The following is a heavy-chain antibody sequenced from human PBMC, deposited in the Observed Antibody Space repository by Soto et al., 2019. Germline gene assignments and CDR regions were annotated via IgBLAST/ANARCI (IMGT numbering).Heavy chain of an antibody. CDR1: GFPFSSYS. CDR2: ISSSSSYI. Sequence: EVQLVESGGGLVKPGGSLRLSWEASGFPFSSYSMNWVAQAPGKGREWVSSISSSSSYIYYADSVKGRFTISRDNAKNSLYLQMNSLRAEDTAVYYCARDQRYYYDSSGYPEGYWGQGTLVTVSS. V-gene: IGHV3-21*01. J-gene: IGHJ4*02. D-gene: IGHD3-22*01. CDR3: ARDQRYYYDSSGYPEGY.